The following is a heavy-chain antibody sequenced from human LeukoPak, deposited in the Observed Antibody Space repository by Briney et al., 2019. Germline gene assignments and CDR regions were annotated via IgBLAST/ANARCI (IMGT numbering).Heavy chain of an antibody. D-gene: IGHD3-10*01. CDR1: GYTFTTYD. J-gene: IGHJ4*02. CDR3: ASGIWFGESEGNY. CDR2: MNPNSGHT. V-gene: IGHV1-8*03. Sequence: ASVKVSCKASGYTFTTYDINWVRQATGQGLEWMGCMNPNSGHTDYAQKFQGRVTITRNTSINTAYMELTSLRFEDTAVYYCASGIWFGESEGNYWGQGTLVTVSS.